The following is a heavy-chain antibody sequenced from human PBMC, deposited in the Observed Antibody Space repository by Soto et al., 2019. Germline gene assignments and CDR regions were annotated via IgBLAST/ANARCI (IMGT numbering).Heavy chain of an antibody. CDR3: ARDLPQPYGSGRSGFDY. CDR1: GGTFSSYA. V-gene: IGHV1-69*13. D-gene: IGHD3-10*01. CDR2: IIPIFGTA. J-gene: IGHJ4*02. Sequence: SVKVSCKASGGTFSSYAISWVRQAPGQGLEWMGGIIPIFGTANYAQKFQGRVTITADESTSTAYMELSSLRSEDTAVYYCARDLPQPYGSGRSGFDYWGQGTLVTVSS.